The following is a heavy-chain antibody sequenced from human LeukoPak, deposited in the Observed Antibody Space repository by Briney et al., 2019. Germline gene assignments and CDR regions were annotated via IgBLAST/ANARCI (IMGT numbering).Heavy chain of an antibody. CDR1: GYTFTSYV. V-gene: IGHV1-18*04. CDR2: ISAYNGNT. Sequence: ASVKVSCKASGYTFTSYVISWVRQAPGQGLEWMGWISAYNGNTNYAQKLQGRVTMTTDTSTSTAYMELRSLRSDDTAVYYCARSTTGTGSSWFDPWGQGTLVTVSS. D-gene: IGHD1-1*01. J-gene: IGHJ5*02. CDR3: ARSTTGTGSSWFDP.